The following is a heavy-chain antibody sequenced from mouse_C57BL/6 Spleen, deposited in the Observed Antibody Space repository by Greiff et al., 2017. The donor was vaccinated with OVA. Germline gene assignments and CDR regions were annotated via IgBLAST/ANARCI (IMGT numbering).Heavy chain of an antibody. CDR1: GFTFSSYG. D-gene: IGHD2-10*02. J-gene: IGHJ1*03. V-gene: IGHV5-6*01. CDR3: ARQEERYGNNVWYFGV. Sequence: VQLKESGGDLVKPGGSLKLSCAASGFTFSSYGMSWVRQTPDKRLEWVATISSGGSYTYSPDSVKGRFTISRDNAKNTLYLQMSSLKSEDTAMYYGARQEERYGNNVWYFGVWGTETTVTVSS. CDR2: ISSGGSYT.